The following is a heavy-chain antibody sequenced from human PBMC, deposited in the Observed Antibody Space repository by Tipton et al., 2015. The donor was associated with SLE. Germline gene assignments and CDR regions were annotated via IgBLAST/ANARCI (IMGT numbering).Heavy chain of an antibody. CDR1: GGSFKNFY. CDR3: ASQNWNYYY. Sequence: LRLSCAVYGGSFKNFYWSWIRQSPGKGLEWIGEISHRGNTQYNLSLMSRISISADRSNSQFSLRLSSVTAADTAIYYCASQNWNYYYWGQGTLVTVSS. V-gene: IGHV4-34*01. D-gene: IGHD1-7*01. CDR2: ISHRGNT. J-gene: IGHJ4*02.